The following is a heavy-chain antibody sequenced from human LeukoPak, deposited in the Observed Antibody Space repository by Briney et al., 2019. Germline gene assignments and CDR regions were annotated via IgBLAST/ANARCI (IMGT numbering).Heavy chain of an antibody. CDR2: ISYDGSNK. CDR3: ARGNTAMVT. D-gene: IGHD5-18*01. V-gene: IGHV3-30*03. Sequence: PGGSLRLSCAASAFTFSSYAMHWVRQAPGKGLEWVAVISYDGSNKYYADSVKGRFTISRDNSKNTLYLQMNSLRAEDTAVYYCARGNTAMVTWGQGTLVTVSS. J-gene: IGHJ4*02. CDR1: AFTFSSYA.